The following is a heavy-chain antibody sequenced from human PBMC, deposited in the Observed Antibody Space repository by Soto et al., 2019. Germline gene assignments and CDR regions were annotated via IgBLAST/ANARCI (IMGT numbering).Heavy chain of an antibody. CDR2: ISYDGSNK. Sequence: QVQLVESGGGVVQPGRSLRLSCAASGFTFSSYGMHWVRQAPGKGLEWVAVISYDGSNKYYADSVKGRFTISRDNSKNPLYLQMNSLRAEDTAVYYCAKDHFMGYDLLLGGDYWGQGTLVTVSS. D-gene: IGHD3-9*01. V-gene: IGHV3-30*18. J-gene: IGHJ4*02. CDR3: AKDHFMGYDLLLGGDY. CDR1: GFTFSSYG.